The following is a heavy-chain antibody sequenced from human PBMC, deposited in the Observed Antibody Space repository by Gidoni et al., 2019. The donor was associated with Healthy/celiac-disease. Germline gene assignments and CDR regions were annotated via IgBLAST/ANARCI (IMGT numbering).Heavy chain of an antibody. V-gene: IGHV3-30*18. D-gene: IGHD1-26*01. CDR3: AKLGGYFDY. Sequence: QVQLVESGGGVVQLGRSLRLSCAASGFPFSSYGMHWVRQDPGKGLEWVAVITYDGSNKSYADSVKGRFTISRDNSKNTLYLQMNSLRAEDTAVYYCAKLGGYFDYWGQGTLVTVSS. CDR1: GFPFSSYG. J-gene: IGHJ4*02. CDR2: ITYDGSNK.